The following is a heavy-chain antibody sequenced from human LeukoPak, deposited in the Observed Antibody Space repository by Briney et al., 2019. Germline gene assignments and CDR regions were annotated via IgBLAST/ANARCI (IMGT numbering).Heavy chain of an antibody. J-gene: IGHJ5*02. CDR1: GFTFSSYG. CDR2: ISHDGTKN. V-gene: IGHV3-30*18. CDR3: AKDTYYDFWSGKYNWFDP. D-gene: IGHD3-3*01. Sequence: GGSLRLSCAVSGFTFSSYGIHWVRQAPGKGLEWVTFISHDGTKNYYADSVKGRFTISRDNSKNTLYLQMNSLRAEDTAVYYCAKDTYYDFWSGKYNWFDPRGQGTLVTVSS.